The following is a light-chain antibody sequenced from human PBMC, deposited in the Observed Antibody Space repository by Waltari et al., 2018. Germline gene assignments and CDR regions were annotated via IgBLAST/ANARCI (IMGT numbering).Light chain of an antibody. V-gene: IGLV1-51*01. CDR1: FPNIKSNY. J-gene: IGLJ1*01. Sequence: QSVLTQPPSVSAAPGQRVSISCSGTFPNIKSNYVSWYQQFPGTAPKLLIYDHKKRPAGIPDRFSASKSGTSATLDITGLQTGDEADYYCGAWDNNLKGYVFGAGTKVSVL. CDR2: DHK. CDR3: GAWDNNLKGYV.